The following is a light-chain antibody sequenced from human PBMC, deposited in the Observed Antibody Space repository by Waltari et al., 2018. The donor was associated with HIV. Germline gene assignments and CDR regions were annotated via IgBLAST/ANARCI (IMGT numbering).Light chain of an antibody. CDR3: QQRSNWPRT. CDR1: QSVSSY. J-gene: IGKJ1*01. Sequence: EIVLTQSPATLSLSTGDRATLSCRASQSVSSYLAWYQQKPGQAPRLLIYDASNRATGIPARFSGSGSGTDFTLTISSLEPEDFAVYYCQQRSNWPRTFGQGTKVEIK. CDR2: DAS. V-gene: IGKV3-11*01.